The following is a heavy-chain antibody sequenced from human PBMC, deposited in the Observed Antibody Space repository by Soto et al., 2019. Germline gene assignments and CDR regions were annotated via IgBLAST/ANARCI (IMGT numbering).Heavy chain of an antibody. CDR1: GGSVSSGSYY. Sequence: SGTLSLTCTVSGGSVSSGSYYWAWIRRPPGKGLEWIGTIYYSGITYYNPSLKSRVTISVDTSKNQFSLKLTSVPAADTAAYYCARHGSNWGQGPLVTVT. CDR2: IYYSGIT. J-gene: IGHJ4*02. V-gene: IGHV4-39*01. CDR3: ARHGSN.